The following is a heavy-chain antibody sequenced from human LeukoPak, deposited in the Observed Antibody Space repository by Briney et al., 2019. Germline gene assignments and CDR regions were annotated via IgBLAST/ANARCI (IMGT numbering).Heavy chain of an antibody. V-gene: IGHV1-58*01. CDR3: AVARGLTDPLDF. J-gene: IGHJ4*02. D-gene: IGHD3-10*01. Sequence: SVKVSCKSSRFTFSSPTVQWVRQDRGQPLEWIGWIVVGSGYTNYAQKFQERVTFTGDMSTGTVYMALSSLRSEDTAVYYCAVARGLTDPLDFWGQGTLVTVSS. CDR1: RFTFSSPT. CDR2: IVVGSGYT.